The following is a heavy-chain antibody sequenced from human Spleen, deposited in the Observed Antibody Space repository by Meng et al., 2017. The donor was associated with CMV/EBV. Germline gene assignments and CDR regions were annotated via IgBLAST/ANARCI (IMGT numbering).Heavy chain of an antibody. CDR3: ARAGVYVDTAMVPMD. V-gene: IGHV3-21*01. CDR1: GFTFSSYS. J-gene: IGHJ4*02. D-gene: IGHD5-18*01. CDR2: ISSSSSYI. Sequence: GESLKISCAASGFTFSSYSMNWVRQAPGKGLEWVSSISSSSSYIYYADSVKGRFTISRDNAENSLYLQMNSLRAEDTAVYYCARAGVYVDTAMVPMDWGQGTLVTVSS.